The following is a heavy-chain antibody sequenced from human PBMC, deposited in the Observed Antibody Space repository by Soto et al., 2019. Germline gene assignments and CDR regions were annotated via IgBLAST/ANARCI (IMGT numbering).Heavy chain of an antibody. CDR3: ARDRGSYGMDV. CDR2: VSPSGTT. V-gene: IGHV4-31*03. Sequence: QVQLQESGPGLVKPSQTLSLTCTVSGDSISVGYYWSWIRQHPGKGLEWIGYVSPSGTTYYNPSLKSRVSISTDRSKNQFSLEVSSVTAADTAGYYCARDRGSYGMDVWGQGTTVTVSS. J-gene: IGHJ6*02. CDR1: GDSISVGYY.